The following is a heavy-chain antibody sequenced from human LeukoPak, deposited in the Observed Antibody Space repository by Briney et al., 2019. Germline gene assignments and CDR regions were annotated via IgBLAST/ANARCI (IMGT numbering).Heavy chain of an antibody. CDR1: GFTFSSYE. V-gene: IGHV3-48*03. D-gene: IGHD6-19*01. CDR2: ISSSGSTI. CDR3: ARLRTIGYSSGWYEIFDY. Sequence: GGSLRLSCAASGFTFSSYEMNWVRQAPGKGLEWVSYISSSGSTIYYADSVKGRFTISRDNAKNSLYLQMNSLRAEDTAVYYCARLRTIGYSSGWYEIFDYWGQGTLVTVSS. J-gene: IGHJ4*02.